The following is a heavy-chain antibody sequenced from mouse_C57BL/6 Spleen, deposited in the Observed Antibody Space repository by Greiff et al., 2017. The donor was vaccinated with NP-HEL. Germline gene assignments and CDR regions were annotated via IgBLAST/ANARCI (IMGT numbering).Heavy chain of an antibody. Sequence: EVQLQQSGAELVKPGASVKLSCTASGFNIKDYYMHWVKQRTEQGLEWIGRIDPEDGETTYAPKFQGKATITADTSSHTAYLQLSSLTSEDTAVYYCANYYGSSQYYFDYWGQGTTLTVSS. CDR2: IDPEDGET. CDR1: GFNIKDYY. V-gene: IGHV14-2*01. J-gene: IGHJ2*01. D-gene: IGHD1-1*01. CDR3: ANYYGSSQYYFDY.